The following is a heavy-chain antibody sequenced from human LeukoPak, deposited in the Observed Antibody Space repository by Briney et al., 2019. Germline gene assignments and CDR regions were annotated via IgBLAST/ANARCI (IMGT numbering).Heavy chain of an antibody. Sequence: SVKVSCKASGGTFSSYATSWVRQTPGQGLEWMGGIIPIFGTANYAQKFQGRVTITADESTSTAYMELNSLRSEDTAVYYCARDWGIAAAGTSYWGQGTLVTVSS. D-gene: IGHD6-13*01. CDR1: GGTFSSYA. J-gene: IGHJ4*02. CDR3: ARDWGIAAAGTSY. CDR2: IIPIFGTA. V-gene: IGHV1-69*01.